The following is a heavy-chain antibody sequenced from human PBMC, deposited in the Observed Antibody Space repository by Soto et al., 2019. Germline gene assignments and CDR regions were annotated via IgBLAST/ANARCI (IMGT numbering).Heavy chain of an antibody. Sequence: TFENLFLPCTVFCCSIQSVGFYWILIHQQPGEGLEWIGYIYYSGSTYYNPSLKSRVTISVDTSKNQFSLKLSSVTAADTAVYYCARDFRIGLDYGDYMSVGFDPWGQGTLVTVSS. CDR1: CCSIQSVGFY. V-gene: IGHV4-31*03. CDR2: IYYSGST. CDR3: ARDFRIGLDYGDYMSVGFDP. J-gene: IGHJ5*02. D-gene: IGHD4-17*01.